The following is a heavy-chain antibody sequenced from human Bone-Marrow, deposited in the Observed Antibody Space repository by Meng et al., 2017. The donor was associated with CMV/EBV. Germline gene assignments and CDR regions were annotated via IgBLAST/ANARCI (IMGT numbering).Heavy chain of an antibody. Sequence: GESLKISCAASGFTFSNAWMSWVRQAPGKGLEWVGRIKSKTDGGTTDYAAPVKGRFTISRDDSKNTLYLQMNSLKTEDTAVYYCTTNLFLRDYSNTYYYGMDVWGQGTTVTVSS. CDR2: IKSKTDGGTT. CDR3: TTNLFLRDYSNTYYYGMDV. J-gene: IGHJ6*02. V-gene: IGHV3-15*01. CDR1: GFTFSNAW. D-gene: IGHD4-11*01.